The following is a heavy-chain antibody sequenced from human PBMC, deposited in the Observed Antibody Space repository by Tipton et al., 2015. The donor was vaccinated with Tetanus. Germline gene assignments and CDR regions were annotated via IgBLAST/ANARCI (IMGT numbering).Heavy chain of an antibody. CDR3: ARDRGDYDTLTGFTIGF. CDR2: ISSGSVSL. V-gene: IGHV3-48*01. CDR1: GFDFSVYS. D-gene: IGHD3-9*01. J-gene: IGHJ4*02. Sequence: SLRLSCAASGFDFSVYSMNWVRQAPGKELEWVAYISSGSVSLYYADSVKGRFTISRDNARSSLYLQMNGLTTEDTAVYYCARDRGDYDTLTGFTIGFWGQGTLVTVSS.